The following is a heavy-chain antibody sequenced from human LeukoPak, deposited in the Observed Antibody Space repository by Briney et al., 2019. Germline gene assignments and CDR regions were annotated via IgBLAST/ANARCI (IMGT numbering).Heavy chain of an antibody. J-gene: IGHJ5*02. CDR2: INWNGGNT. V-gene: IGHV3-20*04. Sequence: PGGSLRLSCAASGFTFDDYGMSWLRHGPGKGLEWVSGINWNGGNTVYADSLKGRFTIFRDTAKNSLYLKMDRLTVEDPALSYWARTSDVNWFDPWGQGTLVTV. CDR3: ARTSDVNWFDP. CDR1: GFTFDDYG. D-gene: IGHD1-26*01.